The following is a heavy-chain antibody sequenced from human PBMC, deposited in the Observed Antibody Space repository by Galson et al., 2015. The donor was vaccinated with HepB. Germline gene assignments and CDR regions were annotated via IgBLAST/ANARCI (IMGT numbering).Heavy chain of an antibody. D-gene: IGHD2-2*01. CDR2: ISGSGFST. Sequence: SLRLSCAASGFTFSSYPMTWVRQAPGKGLEWVSTISGSGFSTYYADSVKGRFTISRDTSKNTLYLQMNSLRAEDTAVYYCARGLVVVPAAISWGPKSNYHYYMDVWGKGTRVTVSS. CDR1: GFTFSSYP. V-gene: IGHV3-23*01. CDR3: ARGLVVVPAAISWGPKSNYHYYMDV. J-gene: IGHJ6*03.